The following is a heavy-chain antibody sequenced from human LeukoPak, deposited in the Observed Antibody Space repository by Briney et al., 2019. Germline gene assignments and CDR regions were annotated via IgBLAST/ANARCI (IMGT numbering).Heavy chain of an antibody. V-gene: IGHV1-2*02. CDR2: INANSGGT. D-gene: IGHD3-22*01. J-gene: IGHJ1*01. CDR3: ARGARKTYYYDSSGYYRWTFQH. CDR1: GYTFTGYY. Sequence: ASVKVSCKASGYTFTGYYMHWVRQAPGQGLEWMGWINANSGGTNYAQKFQGRVTMTRDTSISTAYMELSRLRSDDTAVYYCARGARKTYYYDSSGYYRWTFQHWGQGSLVIVSS.